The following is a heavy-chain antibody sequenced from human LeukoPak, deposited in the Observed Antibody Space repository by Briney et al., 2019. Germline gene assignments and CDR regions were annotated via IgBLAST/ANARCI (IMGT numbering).Heavy chain of an antibody. CDR2: ISGSGGST. CDR3: AKGISGWYLYYFDY. CDR1: GFTFSSYA. J-gene: IGHJ4*02. V-gene: IGHV3-23*01. Sequence: GGSLRLSCAASGFTFSSYAMSWVRQAPGKGLEWVSAISGSGGSTYYADSVKGRFTISRDNSKNRLYLQMNSLRAEDTTIYYCAKGISGWYLYYFDYWGQGTLVTVSS. D-gene: IGHD6-19*01.